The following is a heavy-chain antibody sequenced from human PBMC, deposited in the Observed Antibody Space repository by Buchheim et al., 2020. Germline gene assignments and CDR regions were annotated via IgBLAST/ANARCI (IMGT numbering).Heavy chain of an antibody. D-gene: IGHD6-13*01. J-gene: IGHJ4*02. Sequence: QVQLVESGGGVVQPGRSLRLSCAASGFTFSSYGMHWVRQAPGKGLESVAVIWYDGSNKYYADSVKGRFTISRDNSKNTLYLQMNSMRAEDTAVYYCARDSTPLAAAGTGDFDYWGQGTL. CDR3: ARDSTPLAAAGTGDFDY. CDR1: GFTFSSYG. V-gene: IGHV3-33*01. CDR2: IWYDGSNK.